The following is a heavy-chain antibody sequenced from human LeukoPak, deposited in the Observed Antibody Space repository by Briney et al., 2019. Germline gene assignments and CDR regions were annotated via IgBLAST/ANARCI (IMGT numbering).Heavy chain of an antibody. CDR3: ARETAVAGTVDY. J-gene: IGHJ4*02. CDR2: ISAYNGNT. D-gene: IGHD6-19*01. Sequence: ASVKVSCKTSGYTFIGYSINWLRQAPGQGLEWMGWISAYNGNTNYAQKLQGRVTMTTDTSTSTAYMELRSLRSDDTAVYYCARETAVAGTVDYWGQGTLVTVSS. CDR1: GYTFIGYS. V-gene: IGHV1-18*01.